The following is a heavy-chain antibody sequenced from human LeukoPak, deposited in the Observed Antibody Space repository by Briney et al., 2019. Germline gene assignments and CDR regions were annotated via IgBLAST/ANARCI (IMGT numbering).Heavy chain of an antibody. CDR1: GGTFISYA. D-gene: IGHD2-21*02. CDR3: ARGRGDYVNYFDY. Sequence: SVKVSCKASGGTFISYAISWVRQAPGQGLEWMGGIIPIFGTANYAQKFQGRVTITADESTSTAYMELSSLRSEDTAVYYCARGRGDYVNYFDYWSQGTLVTVSS. CDR2: IIPIFGTA. J-gene: IGHJ4*02. V-gene: IGHV1-69*13.